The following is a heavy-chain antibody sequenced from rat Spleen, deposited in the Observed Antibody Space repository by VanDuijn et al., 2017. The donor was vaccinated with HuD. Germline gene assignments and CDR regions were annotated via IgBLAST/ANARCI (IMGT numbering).Heavy chain of an antibody. J-gene: IGHJ2*01. D-gene: IGHD5-1*01. V-gene: IGHV5-25*01. CDR3: ARQAWGVNYFDY. Sequence: EVQLVESGGGLVQPGGSLKLSCVASGFTFSDFDMAWVRQAPTKGLEWVTSITNAAGKVYYPDSVKGRFTVSRDNAKSTLYLHMDSLRSEDTATYYCARQAWGVNYFDYWGQGVMVTVSS. CDR1: GFTFSDFD. CDR2: ITNAAGKV.